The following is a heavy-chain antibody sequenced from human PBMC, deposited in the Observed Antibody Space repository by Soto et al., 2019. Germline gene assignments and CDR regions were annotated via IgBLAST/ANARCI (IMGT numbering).Heavy chain of an antibody. CDR2: IYYSGST. Sequence: SETLSLTCTVSGGSISSSSYYWGWIRQPPGKGLEWIGSIYYSGSTYYNPSLKSRVTISVDTSKNQFSLKLSSVTASDTAVYYCARRQDYGDLDYWGQGALVTVSS. V-gene: IGHV4-39*01. D-gene: IGHD4-17*01. J-gene: IGHJ4*02. CDR3: ARRQDYGDLDY. CDR1: GGSISSSSYY.